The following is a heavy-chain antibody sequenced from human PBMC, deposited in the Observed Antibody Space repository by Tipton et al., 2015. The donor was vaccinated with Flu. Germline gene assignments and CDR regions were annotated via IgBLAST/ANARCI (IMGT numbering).Heavy chain of an antibody. CDR1: GGTFSSYA. CDR3: ARGDFWTMAGGGWTFDY. Sequence: QVQLVQSGAEVKKPGSSVKVSCKASGGTFSSYAISWVRQAPGQGLEWMGGIIPIFGTANYAQKFQGRVTITADESTSTAYMELSSLRSEDTAVYYCARGDFWTMAGGGWTFDYWGPGTLVTVSS. V-gene: IGHV1-69*01. D-gene: IGHD3/OR15-3a*01. J-gene: IGHJ4*02. CDR2: IIPIFGTA.